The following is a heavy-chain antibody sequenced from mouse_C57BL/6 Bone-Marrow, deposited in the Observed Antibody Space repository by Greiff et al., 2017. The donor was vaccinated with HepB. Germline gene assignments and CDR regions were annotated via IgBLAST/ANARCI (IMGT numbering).Heavy chain of an antibody. J-gene: IGHJ2*01. CDR2: IDPSDSYT. V-gene: IGHV1-50*01. CDR3: ATYNSNSYYFGC. Sequence: QVQLQQPGAELVKPGASVKLSCKASGYTFTSYWMQWVKQRPGQGLEWIGEIDPSDSYTNYNQRFKGKTTVTVDTSSSTAYMQLSSLTSEDSAVYYCATYNSNSYYFGCWGNGTTVTVAT. CDR1: GYTFTSYW. D-gene: IGHD2-5*01.